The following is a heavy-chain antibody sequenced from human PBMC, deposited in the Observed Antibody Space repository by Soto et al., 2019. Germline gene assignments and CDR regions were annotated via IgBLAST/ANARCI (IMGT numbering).Heavy chain of an antibody. Sequence: EVQLVESGGGLVKPGGSLRLSCAASGFTFSTYTMNWVRQAPGKGLEWVSSITSSDYISYADSVKGRLTISRDNAKNSLFLQMNSLRADDTAVYYCARETEYSNGWTNGFDPWGQGTLVTVSS. CDR1: GFTFSTYT. CDR2: ITSSDYI. CDR3: ARETEYSNGWTNGFDP. D-gene: IGHD6-6*01. J-gene: IGHJ5*02. V-gene: IGHV3-21*01.